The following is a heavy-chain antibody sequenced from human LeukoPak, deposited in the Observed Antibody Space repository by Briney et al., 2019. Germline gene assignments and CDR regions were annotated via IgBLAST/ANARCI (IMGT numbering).Heavy chain of an antibody. Sequence: GGSLRLSCAASGFTFSNHAMGWVRQAPGKGLEWVSSITGSGGSTYYGDSVKGRFTVSRDNSKNTLYLQMNSLRAEDTAVYYCAKGRRLFDYWGQGTLVTVSS. V-gene: IGHV3-23*01. CDR3: AKGRRLFDY. J-gene: IGHJ4*02. CDR1: GFTFSNHA. CDR2: ITGSGGST.